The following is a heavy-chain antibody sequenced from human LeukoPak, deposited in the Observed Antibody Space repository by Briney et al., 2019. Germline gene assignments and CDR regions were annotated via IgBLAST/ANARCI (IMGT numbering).Heavy chain of an antibody. J-gene: IGHJ6*03. CDR1: GYTFTSYG. Sequence: GASVKVSCKASGYTFTSYGISWVRQAPGQGLEWMGWISAYNGNTNYAQKLQGRVTMTTDTSTSTAYMELRSLRSDDTAVYYCARDGGLRYFDWLPNYYYYYMDVWGKGTTVTVSS. CDR3: ARDGGLRYFDWLPNYYYYYMDV. V-gene: IGHV1-18*01. CDR2: ISAYNGNT. D-gene: IGHD3-9*01.